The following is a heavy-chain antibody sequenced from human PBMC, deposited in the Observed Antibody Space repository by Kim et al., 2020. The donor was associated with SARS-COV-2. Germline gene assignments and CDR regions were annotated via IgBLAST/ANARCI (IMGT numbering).Heavy chain of an antibody. Sequence: GGSLRLSCAASGFTFSSYAMHWVRQAPGKGLEWVAVISYDGSNKYYADSVKGRFTISRDNSKNTLYLQMNSLRAEDTAVYYCARDRGYCSGGSCYPEHYFDYWGQGTLVTVSS. CDR1: GFTFSSYA. CDR3: ARDRGYCSGGSCYPEHYFDY. D-gene: IGHD2-15*01. J-gene: IGHJ4*02. CDR2: ISYDGSNK. V-gene: IGHV3-30-3*01.